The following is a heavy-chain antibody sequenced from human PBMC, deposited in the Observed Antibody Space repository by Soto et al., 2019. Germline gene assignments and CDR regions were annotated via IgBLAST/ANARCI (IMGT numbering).Heavy chain of an antibody. J-gene: IGHJ4*02. CDR1: GFTFSNYA. CDR3: ASCHDYGDHAADY. CDR2: IWYDGSNK. D-gene: IGHD4-17*01. Sequence: QVPLVESGGGVVQPGRSLRLSCTASGFTFSNYAMHWVRQAPGKGLEWMAVIWYDGSNKYYADSVKGRFTIPRDNSKNTLYLQMNSLRAEDTAVYYCASCHDYGDHAADYWGQGTLVTVSS. V-gene: IGHV3-33*01.